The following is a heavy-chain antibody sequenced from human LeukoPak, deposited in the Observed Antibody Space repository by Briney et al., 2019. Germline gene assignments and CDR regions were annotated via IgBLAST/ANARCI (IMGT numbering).Heavy chain of an antibody. J-gene: IGHJ4*02. CDR2: ISYDGNNK. Sequence: GGSLRLSCAASGFTFSSYAMHWVRQAPGKGLEWVAVISYDGNNKYYADSVKGRFTISRDNAKNSLYLQMNSLRAEDTAVYYCAGDGIAAAGTPLNYWGQGTLVTVSS. D-gene: IGHD6-13*01. V-gene: IGHV3-30-3*01. CDR3: AGDGIAAAGTPLNY. CDR1: GFTFSSYA.